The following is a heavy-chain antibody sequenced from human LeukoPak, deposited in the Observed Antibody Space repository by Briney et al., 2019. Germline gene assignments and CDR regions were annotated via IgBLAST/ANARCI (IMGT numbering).Heavy chain of an antibody. V-gene: IGHV3-48*01. CDR1: GFAFGTYS. Sequence: GGSLRLSCAASGFAFGTYSMNWVRQAPGKGLEWISFITSSSSIIYYADSVKGRFTISRDNAKNSLYLQMHSLRAEDTALYYCARVRGGGGSFDVCGQGTMVTVSS. CDR2: ITSSSSII. D-gene: IGHD3-16*01. J-gene: IGHJ3*01. CDR3: ARVRGGGGSFDV.